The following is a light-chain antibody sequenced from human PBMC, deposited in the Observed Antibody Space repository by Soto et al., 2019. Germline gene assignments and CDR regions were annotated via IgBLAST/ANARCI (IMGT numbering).Light chain of an antibody. J-gene: IGKJ1*01. CDR1: QSVSSSF. Sequence: EIVLTQSPGTLSLSPGERATLSCRASQSVSSSFLAWYQQKPGQAPRLLIYGASSRATGIPDRVSGSGSGTDFTLTTSRLEPEDFAVYSCQQYGSSAWTFGQGAKVEIK. CDR3: QQYGSSAWT. CDR2: GAS. V-gene: IGKV3-20*01.